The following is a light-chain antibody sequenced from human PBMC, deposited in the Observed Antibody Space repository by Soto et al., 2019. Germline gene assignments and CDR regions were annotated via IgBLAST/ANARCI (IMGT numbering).Light chain of an antibody. J-gene: IGLJ1*01. CDR2: EVN. V-gene: IGLV2-8*01. Sequence: QSALTQPPSASGSPGQSITISCTGTSSDVGGFKYVSWYQHHPGKAPKVIIYEVNRRPSGVPDRFSGSKSGNTASLTVSGLQSEDEGDYYCSSYTGSDSFVFGTGTKVTVL. CDR3: SSYTGSDSFV. CDR1: SSDVGGFKY.